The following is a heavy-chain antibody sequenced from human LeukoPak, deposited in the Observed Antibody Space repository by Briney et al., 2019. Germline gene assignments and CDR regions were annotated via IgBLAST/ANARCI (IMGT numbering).Heavy chain of an antibody. CDR2: IRSKANSYAT. Sequence: PGGSLKLSCAASGVTFSGSAMHWVRQASGKGLEWVGRIRSKANSYATAYAASVKGRFTISRDDSKNTAYLQMNSLKTEDTAVYYCTRHVYDFWSGYYSDDYWGQGTLVTVSS. V-gene: IGHV3-73*01. D-gene: IGHD3-3*01. CDR1: GVTFSGSA. J-gene: IGHJ4*02. CDR3: TRHVYDFWSGYYSDDY.